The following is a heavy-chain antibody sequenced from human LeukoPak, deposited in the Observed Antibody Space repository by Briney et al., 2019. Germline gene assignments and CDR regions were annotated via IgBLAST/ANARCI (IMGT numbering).Heavy chain of an antibody. Sequence: SETLSLTCTVSSDSINSGNYYWSWIRQPPGKGLEWIGYIYYSGSTNYNPSLKSRVTISVDTSKNQFSLKLSSVTAADTAVYYCARVLGATDYWGQGTLVTVSS. D-gene: IGHD1-26*01. CDR2: IYYSGST. V-gene: IGHV4-61*01. CDR3: ARVLGATDY. CDR1: SDSINSGNYY. J-gene: IGHJ4*02.